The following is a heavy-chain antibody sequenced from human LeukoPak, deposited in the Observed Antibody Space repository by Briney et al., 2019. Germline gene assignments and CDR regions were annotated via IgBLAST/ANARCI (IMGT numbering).Heavy chain of an antibody. CDR3: ARGSRSSSSQWFDP. D-gene: IGHD6-6*01. J-gene: IGHJ5*02. V-gene: IGHV1-69*04. CDR1: GGTFSSYA. CDR2: IIPIFGIA. Sequence: SVKVSCKASGGTFSSYAISWVRQAPGQGLEWMGRIIPIFGIANYAQKFQGRVTITADKSTSTAYMELSSLRSEDTAVYYCARGSRSSSSQWFDPWGRGTLVTVSS.